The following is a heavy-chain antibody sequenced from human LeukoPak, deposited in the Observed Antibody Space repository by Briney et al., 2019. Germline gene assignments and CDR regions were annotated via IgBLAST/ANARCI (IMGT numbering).Heavy chain of an antibody. CDR1: GFTFSSYG. J-gene: IGHJ4*02. D-gene: IGHD5-12*01. V-gene: IGHV3-30*02. CDR2: IHHDGSNK. CDR3: ASSNVFGYSGNDLTSDY. Sequence: GGSLRLSCAASGFTFSSYGMHWVRQAPGKGLDWVAFIHHDGSNKYYADSVRGRFTISRDNSKNTLYLQMNSLRAEDTAVYYCASSNVFGYSGNDLTSDYWGQGTLVTVSS.